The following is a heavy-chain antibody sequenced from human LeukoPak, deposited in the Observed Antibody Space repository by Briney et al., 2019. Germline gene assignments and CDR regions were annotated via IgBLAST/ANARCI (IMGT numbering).Heavy chain of an antibody. J-gene: IGHJ3*02. V-gene: IGHV1-24*01. CDR3: ATTGPIVVVPLFRDAFDI. CDR2: FDPEDGET. D-gene: IGHD3-22*01. CDR1: GYTLTELS. Sequence: ASVKVSCKVSGYTLTELSMHWVRQAPGKGLEWMGGFDPEDGETIYAQKFQGRVTMTEDTSTDTAYMELSSLRSEDTAVYYCATTGPIVVVPLFRDAFDIWGQGTMVTVSS.